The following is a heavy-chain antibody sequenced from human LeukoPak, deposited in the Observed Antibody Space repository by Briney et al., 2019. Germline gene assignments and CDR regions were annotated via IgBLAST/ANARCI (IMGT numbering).Heavy chain of an antibody. CDR1: GFTFGDYA. CDR2: IRSKAYGGTT. D-gene: IGHD6-13*01. J-gene: IGHJ4*02. Sequence: GGSLRLSCTASGFTFGDYAMSWFRQAPGKGLEWVGFIRSKAYGGTTEYAASVKGRFTISRDDSKSIAYLQMNSLKTEDTAVYYCTRGHGTFLVPEDYWGQGTLVTVSS. CDR3: TRGHGTFLVPEDY. V-gene: IGHV3-49*03.